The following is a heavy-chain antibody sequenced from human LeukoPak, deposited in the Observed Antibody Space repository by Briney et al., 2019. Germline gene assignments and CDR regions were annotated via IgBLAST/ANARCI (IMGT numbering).Heavy chain of an antibody. V-gene: IGHV3-30*04. J-gene: IGHJ4*02. D-gene: IGHD2-15*01. CDR2: ISYDGSNK. Sequence: GRSLRLSCAASGFTFSSYAMHWVRQAPGKGLEWVAVISYDGSNKYYADSVKGRFTISRDNAKNTLYLQMNSLRAEDTAVYFCVRDGQGSTPLDYWGQGTLVTVSS. CDR1: GFTFSSYA. CDR3: VRDGQGSTPLDY.